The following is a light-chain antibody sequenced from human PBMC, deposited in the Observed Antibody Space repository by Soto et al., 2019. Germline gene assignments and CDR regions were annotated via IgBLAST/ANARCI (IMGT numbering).Light chain of an antibody. CDR2: RAS. J-gene: IGKJ4*01. V-gene: IGKV3D-15*01. Sequence: EIVLTQSPGTLSLSPGERATLSCRASQSVSSNYLAWYQQKPGQAPKVLIYRASIRATGIPDRFTGSGSGTEFTLTINSLQSEDFAIYYCQPYNNWPLTFGGGTKVESK. CDR3: QPYNNWPLT. CDR1: QSVSSN.